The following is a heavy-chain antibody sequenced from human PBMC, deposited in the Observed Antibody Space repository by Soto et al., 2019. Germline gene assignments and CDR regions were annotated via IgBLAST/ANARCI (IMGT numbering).Heavy chain of an antibody. J-gene: IGHJ4*02. Sequence: ASVKVSCKASGYTFTSYGISWVRQAPGQGLEWMGWISAYNGNTNYAQKLQGRVTMTTDTSTSTAYMELRSLRSDDTAVYYCARTYSNLLGYCSSTSCLNYFDYWGQGTLVTVSS. D-gene: IGHD2-2*01. V-gene: IGHV1-18*01. CDR3: ARTYSNLLGYCSSTSCLNYFDY. CDR1: GYTFTSYG. CDR2: ISAYNGNT.